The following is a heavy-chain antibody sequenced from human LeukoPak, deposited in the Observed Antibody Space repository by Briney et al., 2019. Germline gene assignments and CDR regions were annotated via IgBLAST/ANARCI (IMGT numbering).Heavy chain of an antibody. Sequence: ASVKVSCKASGYTFTSYGISWVRQAPGQGLEWTGWISAYNGNTNYAQKLQGRVTMTTDTSTSTAYMELRSLRSDDTAVYYCARGGGAYCGGDCYRGWFDPWGQGTLVTVSS. CDR1: GYTFTSYG. CDR2: ISAYNGNT. J-gene: IGHJ5*02. V-gene: IGHV1-18*01. D-gene: IGHD2-21*02. CDR3: ARGGGAYCGGDCYRGWFDP.